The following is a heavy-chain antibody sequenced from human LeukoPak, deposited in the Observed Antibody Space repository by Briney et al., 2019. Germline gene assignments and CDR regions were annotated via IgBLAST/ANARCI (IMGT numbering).Heavy chain of an antibody. V-gene: IGHV1-24*01. Sequence: ASVNISCKVSGYTLTELSMHWERQAPGKGLEWMGGFDPEDGETIYAQKFQGRVTMTEVTSTDTAYMELSSLRSEDTAVYYCAVGDYDILTGYYYYGMDVWGQGTTVTVSS. D-gene: IGHD3-9*01. CDR1: GYTLTELS. CDR2: FDPEDGET. J-gene: IGHJ6*02. CDR3: AVGDYDILTGYYYYGMDV.